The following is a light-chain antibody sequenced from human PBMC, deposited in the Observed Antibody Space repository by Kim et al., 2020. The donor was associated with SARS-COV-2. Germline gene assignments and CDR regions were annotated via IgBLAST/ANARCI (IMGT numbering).Light chain of an antibody. J-gene: IGKJ1*01. CDR2: LGS. V-gene: IGKV2-28*01. CDR1: QSLLHSNGYNY. CDR3: MQALQTPT. Sequence: EPASNSCRSSQSLLHSNGYNYLDWYLQKPGQSPQLLIYLGSNRASGVPDRFSGSGSGTDFTLKISRVEAEDVGVYYCMQALQTPTFGQGTKVDIK.